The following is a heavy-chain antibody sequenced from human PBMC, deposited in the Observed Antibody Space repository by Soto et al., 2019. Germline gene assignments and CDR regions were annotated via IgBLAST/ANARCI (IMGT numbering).Heavy chain of an antibody. V-gene: IGHV3-11*01. CDR2: ISHSGSTT. J-gene: IGHJ6*02. Sequence: PGGSLRLSCSASGFTFSEDYMSWVRQVPGKGLEWVAYISHSGSTTDCVDSVKGRFTISRDNVNKLLFLQMDSLRADDTAVYYCARDFGMDVWGHGITVTV. CDR1: GFTFSEDY. CDR3: ARDFGMDV.